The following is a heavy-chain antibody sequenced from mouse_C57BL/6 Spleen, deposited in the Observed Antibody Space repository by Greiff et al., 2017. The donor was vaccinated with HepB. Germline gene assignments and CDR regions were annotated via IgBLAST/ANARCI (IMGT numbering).Heavy chain of an antibody. CDR2: IHPNSGST. Sequence: QVQLKESGAELAKPGASVKLSCKASGYTFTSYWMHWVKQRPGQGLEWIGMIHPNSGSTNYNEKFKSKATLTVDKSSSTAYMQLSSLTSEDSAVYYCAKGYYDFDYWGQGTTLTVSS. V-gene: IGHV1-64*01. CDR3: AKGYYDFDY. D-gene: IGHD2-3*01. J-gene: IGHJ2*01. CDR1: GYTFTSYW.